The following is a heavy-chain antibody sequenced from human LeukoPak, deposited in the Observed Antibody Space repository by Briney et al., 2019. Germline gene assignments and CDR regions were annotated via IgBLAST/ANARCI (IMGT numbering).Heavy chain of an antibody. CDR1: GFTFSSYE. D-gene: IGHD2-2*03. CDR2: ISSSGSTI. CDR3: ARVDYSGDY. Sequence: GGSLRLSCAASGFTFSSYEMNWVRQAPGKGLEWVSYISSSGSTIYYADSVKGRFTISRDNAKNSLYPQMNSLRAEDTAVYYCARVDYSGDYWGQGTLVTVSS. J-gene: IGHJ4*02. V-gene: IGHV3-48*03.